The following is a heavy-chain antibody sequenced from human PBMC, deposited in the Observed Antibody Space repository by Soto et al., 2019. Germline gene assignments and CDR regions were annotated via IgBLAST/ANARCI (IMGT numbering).Heavy chain of an antibody. CDR3: APRTGRGYQFDP. Sequence: SGPTLVNPTQTLTLTCTFSGFSLSTSGVGVGWIRQPPGKALEWLALIYWNDNKRYSPSLNSRLTITKDTSKNQVVLTMTNMDPVDTATYYCAPRTGRGYQFDPWGQGTLVTVSS. D-gene: IGHD3-10*01. J-gene: IGHJ5*02. CDR1: GFSLSTSGVG. V-gene: IGHV2-5*01. CDR2: IYWNDNK.